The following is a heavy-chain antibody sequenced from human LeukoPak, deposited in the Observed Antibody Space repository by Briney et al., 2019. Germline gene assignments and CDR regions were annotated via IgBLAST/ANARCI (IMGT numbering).Heavy chain of an antibody. Sequence: GGSLGLSCAASGFTVSSNYMSWVRQAPGKGLEWVSVIYGGGSTYYADSVKGRFTISRDNSKNTLYLQMNSLRAEDTAVYYCAREPFRYYDSSGYRDYYYGMDVWGQGTTVTVSS. D-gene: IGHD3-22*01. J-gene: IGHJ6*02. CDR3: AREPFRYYDSSGYRDYYYGMDV. CDR2: IYGGGST. CDR1: GFTVSSNY. V-gene: IGHV3-53*01.